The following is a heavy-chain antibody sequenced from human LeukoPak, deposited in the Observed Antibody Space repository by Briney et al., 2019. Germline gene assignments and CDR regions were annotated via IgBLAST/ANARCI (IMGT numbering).Heavy chain of an antibody. CDR2: INPNSGGT. J-gene: IGHJ4*02. CDR3: ARERTLTSCYDY. V-gene: IGHV1-2*02. D-gene: IGHD2-15*01. CDR1: GYTFTGYF. Sequence: GASVKVSCKASGYTFTGYFMHWVRQAPGQGLEWMGWINPNSGGTSYAQEFQGRVTMTRDTSISTAYMELSRLRSDDTAVYYCARERTLTSCYDYWGQGTLVTVSS.